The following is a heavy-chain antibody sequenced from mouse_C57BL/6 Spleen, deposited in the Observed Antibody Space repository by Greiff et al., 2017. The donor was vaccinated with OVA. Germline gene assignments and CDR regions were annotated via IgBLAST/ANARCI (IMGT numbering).Heavy chain of an antibody. CDR2: IHPNSGST. V-gene: IGHV1-64*01. J-gene: IGHJ1*03. D-gene: IGHD1-1*01. CDR3: ARNEILQWYFDD. CDR1: GYTFTSYW. Sequence: QVQLQQPGAELVKPGASVKLSCKASGYTFTSYWMHWVKQRPGQGLEWIGMIHPNSGSTNYNEKFKSKATLTVDKSSSTAYMQLSSLTSEDSAVYYCARNEILQWYFDDWGTGTTVTVSS.